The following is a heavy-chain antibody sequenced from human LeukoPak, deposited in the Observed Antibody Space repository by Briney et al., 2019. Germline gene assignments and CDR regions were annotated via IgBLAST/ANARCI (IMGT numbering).Heavy chain of an antibody. J-gene: IGHJ4*02. CDR3: ARFADSSSWYFDY. D-gene: IGHD6-13*01. Sequence: PGGSLRLSCAASGFTFSSYGMHWVRQAPGKGLEWVAVIWYDGSNKYYADSVKGRFTISRDNSKNTLYLQMNSLRAEDTAVYYCARFADSSSWYFDYWGQGTLVPVSS. V-gene: IGHV3-33*01. CDR2: IWYDGSNK. CDR1: GFTFSSYG.